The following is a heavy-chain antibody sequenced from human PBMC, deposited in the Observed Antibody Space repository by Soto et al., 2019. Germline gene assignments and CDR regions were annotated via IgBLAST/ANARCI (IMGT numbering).Heavy chain of an antibody. CDR3: AKDQGSSWYEIDY. CDR2: ISGSGGST. J-gene: IGHJ4*02. D-gene: IGHD6-13*01. V-gene: IGHV3-23*01. CDR1: GFTFSIYA. Sequence: EVQLLESGGGLVQPGGSLRLSCAASGFTFSIYAVTWVRQAPGKGQEWVSTISGSGGSTYYADSVKGRFTISRDSSKNTLYLQMNSLRAEDTAVYYCAKDQGSSWYEIDYWGQGTLVTVSS.